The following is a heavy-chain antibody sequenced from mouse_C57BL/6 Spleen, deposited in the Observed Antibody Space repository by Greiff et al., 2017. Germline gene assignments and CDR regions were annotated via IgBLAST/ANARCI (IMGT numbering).Heavy chain of an antibody. CDR1: GFTFTDYY. Sequence: EVKVVESGGGLVQPGGSLSLSCAASGFTFTDYYMSWVRQPPGKALEWLGFIRNKANGYTTEYSASVKGRFTISRDNSQSILYLQMNALRAEDSATYYCASPTGKGGDFDVWGTGTTVTVSS. D-gene: IGHD4-1*01. CDR3: ASPTGKGGDFDV. CDR2: IRNKANGYTT. V-gene: IGHV7-3*01. J-gene: IGHJ1*03.